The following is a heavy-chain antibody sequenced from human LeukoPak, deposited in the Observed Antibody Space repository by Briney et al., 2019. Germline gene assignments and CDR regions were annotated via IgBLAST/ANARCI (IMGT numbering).Heavy chain of an antibody. CDR1: GFTFSSYS. D-gene: IGHD3-22*01. V-gene: IGHV3-21*04. CDR3: ARDIIRVGAYDSSGYPFDY. CDR2: ISSSSSYI. Sequence: PGGSLRLSCAVSGFTFSSYSMNWVRQAPGKGLEWVSSISSSSSYIYYADSVKGRFTISRDNAKNSLYLQMNSLRAEDTAVYYCARDIIRVGAYDSSGYPFDYWGQGTLVTVSS. J-gene: IGHJ4*02.